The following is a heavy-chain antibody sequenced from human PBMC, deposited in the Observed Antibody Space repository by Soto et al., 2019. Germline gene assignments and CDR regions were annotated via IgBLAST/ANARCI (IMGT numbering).Heavy chain of an antibody. J-gene: IGHJ1*01. CDR1: GGSISSDDYY. CDR3: ARDLDGLHDDSSGPFPRPG. CDR2: IHSSGSI. D-gene: IGHD3-22*01. Sequence: SETLSLTCTVSGGSISSDDYYWSWIRQAPGRGLEWIGYIHSSGSIYYNPSLKSRATMSIDTAGNQFSLKVSSVTVADTAVYYCARDLDGLHDDSSGPFPRPGWGQGTLVTVSS. V-gene: IGHV4-30-4*01.